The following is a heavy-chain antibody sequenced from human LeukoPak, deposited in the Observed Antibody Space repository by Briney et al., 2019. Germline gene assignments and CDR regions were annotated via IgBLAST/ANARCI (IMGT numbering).Heavy chain of an antibody. Sequence: ASVKVSCKASGYTFTSYYMHWVRQAPGQGLEWMGWINPSSGGTNYAQKFQGRVAMTRDTSISTAYMELNRLRSDDTGVYYCASGFMGYDRSGYYDDAFDIWGQGTMVTVSS. CDR3: ASGFMGYDRSGYYDDAFDI. CDR2: INPSSGGT. J-gene: IGHJ3*02. CDR1: GYTFTSYY. D-gene: IGHD3-22*01. V-gene: IGHV1-2*02.